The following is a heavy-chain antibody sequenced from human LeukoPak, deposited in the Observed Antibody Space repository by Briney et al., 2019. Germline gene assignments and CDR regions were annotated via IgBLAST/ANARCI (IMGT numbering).Heavy chain of an antibody. V-gene: IGHV4-61*02. D-gene: IGHD4-17*01. Sequence: SQTLSLTCTVPGGSISSGTYYWSWIRQPAGKGLEWIGRIYSSGSTSYNPSLESRFTISVDTSKNRFSLKLSSVTAADTAVYYCAIHDYGDRDAFDIWGQGTMVTVSS. CDR1: GGSISSGTYY. CDR3: AIHDYGDRDAFDI. J-gene: IGHJ3*02. CDR2: IYSSGST.